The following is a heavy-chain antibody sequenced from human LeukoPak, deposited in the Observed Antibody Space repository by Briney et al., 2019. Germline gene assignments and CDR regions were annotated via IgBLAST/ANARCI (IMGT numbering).Heavy chain of an antibody. CDR3: ARGTNGVHKPSYYYYYYMDV. CDR1: GGTFSSYA. V-gene: IGHV1-69*13. D-gene: IGHD2-8*01. CDR2: IIPIFGTA. Sequence: SVKVSCKASGGTFSSYAISWVRQAPGQGLEWMGGIIPIFGTANYAQKFQGRVTITADESTSTAYMELSSLRSEDTAVYYCARGTNGVHKPSYYYYYYMDVWGKGTTVTVSS. J-gene: IGHJ6*03.